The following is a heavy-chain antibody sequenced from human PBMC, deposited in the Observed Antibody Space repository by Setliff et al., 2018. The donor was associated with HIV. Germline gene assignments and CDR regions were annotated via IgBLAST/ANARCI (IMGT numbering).Heavy chain of an antibody. Sequence: SETLSLTCAVYGGSLRGYYWSWVRQSPLKGLEWIGEISHTGNIYYNTALSNRVTVSVDTSKNQFSLKLTSVTAADTAVYFCARLHLRVPPSIFDYWSPGTMVTVSS. J-gene: IGHJ4*02. CDR2: ISHTGNI. CDR1: GGSLRGYY. V-gene: IGHV4-34*01. CDR3: ARLHLRVPPSIFDY. D-gene: IGHD2-2*01.